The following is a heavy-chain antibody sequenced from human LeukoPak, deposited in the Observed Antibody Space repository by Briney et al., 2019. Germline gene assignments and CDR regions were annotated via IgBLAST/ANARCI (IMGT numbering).Heavy chain of an antibody. J-gene: IGHJ4*02. CDR3: ARDENYGIFVNVDY. D-gene: IGHD4-17*01. V-gene: IGHV1-18*01. CDR2: ISTYNGNT. Sequence: ASVKVSCKASGYSSVLYGISWVRQAPGPGPEWMGWISTYNGNTKYAEKFQGRVTMTTDTPTSTAYMELRSLRSDDTAVYYCARDENYGIFVNVDYWGQGTLVTVSS. CDR1: GYSSVLYG.